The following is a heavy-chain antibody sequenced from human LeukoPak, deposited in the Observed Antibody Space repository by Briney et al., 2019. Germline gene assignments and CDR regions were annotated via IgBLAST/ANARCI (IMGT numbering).Heavy chain of an antibody. D-gene: IGHD3-22*01. CDR3: AREPTHKKVVAEPRGWFDP. V-gene: IGHV1-2*06. Sequence: ASVKVSCKASGYTFTGYYMHWVRQAPGQGLEWMGRINPNSGGTNYAQKFQGRVTMTRDTSISTAYMELSRLRSDDTAVYYCAREPTHKKVVAEPRGWFDPWGQGTLVTVSS. CDR2: INPNSGGT. CDR1: GYTFTGYY. J-gene: IGHJ5*02.